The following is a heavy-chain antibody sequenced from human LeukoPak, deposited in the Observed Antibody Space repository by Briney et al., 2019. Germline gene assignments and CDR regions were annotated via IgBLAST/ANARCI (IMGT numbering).Heavy chain of an antibody. V-gene: IGHV3-72*01. Sequence: GGSLRLSCTGSGLTLSDHIDWVRQAPGKGLEWVGRSRRKSMGYTTQYAASVKGRFTLSRDDSQNSLYLQMNSLRAEDTAVYYCARDYGDTMIEKEPFDIWGQGTVVTVSS. CDR2: SRRKSMGYTT. CDR3: ARDYGDTMIEKEPFDI. D-gene: IGHD3-22*01. CDR1: GLTLSDH. J-gene: IGHJ3*02.